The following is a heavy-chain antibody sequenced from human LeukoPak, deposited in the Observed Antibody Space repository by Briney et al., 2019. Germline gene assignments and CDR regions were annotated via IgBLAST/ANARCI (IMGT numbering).Heavy chain of an antibody. Sequence: GGSLRLSCAASGFTFSSYGMHWVRQAPGKGLEWGAVISYDGSNKYYADSVKGRFTISRDNSKNTLYLQMNSLRAEDTAVYYCAKDGYCSSTSCYLYYYYYGMDVWGQGTTVTVSS. V-gene: IGHV3-30*18. CDR3: AKDGYCSSTSCYLYYYYYGMDV. J-gene: IGHJ6*02. CDR2: ISYDGSNK. D-gene: IGHD2-2*03. CDR1: GFTFSSYG.